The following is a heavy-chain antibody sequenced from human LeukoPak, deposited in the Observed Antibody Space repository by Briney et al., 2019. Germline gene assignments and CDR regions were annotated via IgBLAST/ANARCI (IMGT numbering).Heavy chain of an antibody. CDR1: GYTFTGYY. J-gene: IGHJ4*02. V-gene: IGHV1-2*02. D-gene: IGHD2-2*01. CDR3: ARGIVVVPAAVFDY. Sequence: GASVKVSCKASGYTFTGYYLHWVRQAPGQGLEWMGWINPNTGGTNYAPKFQGRVTMTRDTSMSAAYMDLNSLRSDDTAVYYCARGIVVVPAAVFDYWGQGTLVTVSS. CDR2: INPNTGGT.